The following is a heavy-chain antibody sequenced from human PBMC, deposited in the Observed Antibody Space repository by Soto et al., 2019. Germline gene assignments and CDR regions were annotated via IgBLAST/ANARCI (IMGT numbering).Heavy chain of an antibody. CDR3: ARDRDYGDYSWHNAFDC. J-gene: IGHJ4*02. D-gene: IGHD4-17*01. Sequence: QVPLVQSGAEVKKPGASVKVSCKASGYTFTSYGISWVRQAPGQGLEWMGWISDYNGNTNYAQKLQGRVTMTTDTSTSTAYMERRSMRSDDTAVYCCARDRDYGDYSWHNAFDCWGQGTLVTVSS. CDR1: GYTFTSYG. V-gene: IGHV1-18*01. CDR2: ISDYNGNT.